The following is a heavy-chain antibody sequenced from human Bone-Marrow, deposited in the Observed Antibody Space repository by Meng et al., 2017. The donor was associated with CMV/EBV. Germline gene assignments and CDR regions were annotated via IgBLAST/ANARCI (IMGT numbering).Heavy chain of an antibody. CDR1: GFTFTSSA. J-gene: IGHJ4*02. CDR3: AKDQTYCGGDCYSVQGY. V-gene: IGHV3-23*01. Sequence: GESLKISCAASGFTFTSSAMSWVRQAPGKGLEWVSTIGGSGGSTYHADSVKGRFTISRDNPKNTLYLQMNSLRAEDTAVYYCAKDQTYCGGDCYSVQGYWGQGTLVTVSS. D-gene: IGHD2-21*01. CDR2: IGGSGGST.